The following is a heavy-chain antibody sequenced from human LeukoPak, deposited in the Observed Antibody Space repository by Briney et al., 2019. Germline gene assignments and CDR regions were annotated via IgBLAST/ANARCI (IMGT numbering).Heavy chain of an antibody. CDR3: ATYCSTTSCPHRRAFDI. J-gene: IGHJ3*02. Sequence: SETLSLTCTVSSGSINSYYWSWIRQPPGKGLEWIGTIYYSGSTYYNPSLKSRVTISVDTSNDHFSLKLSSVTAADTAVYYCATYCSTTSCPHRRAFDIWGQGTMVTVSS. V-gene: IGHV4-59*04. CDR1: SGSINSYY. CDR2: IYYSGST. D-gene: IGHD2-2*01.